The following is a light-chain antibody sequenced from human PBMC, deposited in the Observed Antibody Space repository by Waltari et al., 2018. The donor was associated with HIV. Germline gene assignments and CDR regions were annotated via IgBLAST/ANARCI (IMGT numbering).Light chain of an antibody. V-gene: IGKV1-5*03. Sequence: DIQMTQSPSTLSASVGGRVIITCRASRDINNWLAWYQQKPGKAPRLLMYKVSILESGVPSRCSGRGSGTEFTLTINNLQPEDFATYYCHQYSNSSPYTFGPGTKL. J-gene: IGKJ2*01. CDR3: HQYSNSSPYT. CDR1: RDINNW. CDR2: KVS.